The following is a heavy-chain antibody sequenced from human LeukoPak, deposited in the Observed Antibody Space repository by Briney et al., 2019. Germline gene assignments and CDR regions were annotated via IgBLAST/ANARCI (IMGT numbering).Heavy chain of an antibody. Sequence: PGGSLRLSCAASGFTFSSHSMNWVRQAPGKGLEWVSYISSDSSTIKYADSVGGRFTISRDNAKNSLCLHMNSLRAEDTAVYYCARRYSSGWGEVDVWGQGTTVTVSS. CDR1: GFTFSSHS. V-gene: IGHV3-48*01. D-gene: IGHD6-19*01. CDR3: ARRYSSGWGEVDV. J-gene: IGHJ6*02. CDR2: ISSDSSTI.